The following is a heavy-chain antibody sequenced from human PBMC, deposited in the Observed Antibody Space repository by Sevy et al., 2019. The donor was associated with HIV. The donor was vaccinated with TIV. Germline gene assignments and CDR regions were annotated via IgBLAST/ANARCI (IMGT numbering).Heavy chain of an antibody. CDR3: VCDNLGSTYGYASV. D-gene: IGHD3-16*01. V-gene: IGHV3-74*01. CDR2: ITRGGSST. J-gene: IGHJ4*02. CDR1: GFTFSNYW. Sequence: GGSLRLSCATSGFTFSNYWMHWVRLLPGKGLEWVSRITRGGSSTSYADSVKGRFTISRDNAKNTLHLQMISLRAEDSALYYCVCDNLGSTYGYASVWGQGSLVTVSS.